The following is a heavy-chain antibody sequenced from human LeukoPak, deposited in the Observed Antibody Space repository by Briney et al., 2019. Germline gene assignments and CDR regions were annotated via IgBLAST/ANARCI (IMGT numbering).Heavy chain of an antibody. CDR1: GFTFSDYN. D-gene: IGHD6-19*01. CDR2: ISRSGSTK. J-gene: IGHJ4*02. V-gene: IGHV3-11*04. CDR3: ARVSAHAGIAVAASDY. Sequence: GGSLRLSCAASGFTFSDYNMRWIRQAPGKGLEWVSSISRSGSTKYYADSVKGRFTISRDNSKNTLDLQMNSLRAEDTAVYYCARVSAHAGIAVAASDYWGEGTLVTVSS.